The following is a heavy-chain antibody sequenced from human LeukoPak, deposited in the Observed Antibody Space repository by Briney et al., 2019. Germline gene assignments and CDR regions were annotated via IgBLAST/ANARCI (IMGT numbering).Heavy chain of an antibody. CDR1: GFTFSSYA. J-gene: IGHJ4*02. Sequence: GGSLRLSCAASGFTFSSYAMSWVRQAPGKGLEWVSAISGSGGSTYYADSVKGRFTISRDNSKNTLYLQMYSLRAEDTAVYYCAKVSSGWGQPEYFDYWGQGTLVTVSS. D-gene: IGHD6-19*01. V-gene: IGHV3-23*01. CDR3: AKVSSGWGQPEYFDY. CDR2: ISGSGGST.